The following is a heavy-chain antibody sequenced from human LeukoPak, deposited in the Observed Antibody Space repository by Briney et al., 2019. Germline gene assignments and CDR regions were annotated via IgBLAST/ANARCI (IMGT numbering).Heavy chain of an antibody. CDR3: MRDLD. CDR2: IGGIGTYI. Sequence: GSLRLTCAASALTFSDYSMNCVRQAPGKGLEWLSSIGGIGTYIYYADSVKGRFTISRDNPKNSVYLQMNSLRAEDTAIYYCMRDLDWGQGTLVTVSS. CDR1: ALTFSDYS. J-gene: IGHJ4*02. V-gene: IGHV3-21*01.